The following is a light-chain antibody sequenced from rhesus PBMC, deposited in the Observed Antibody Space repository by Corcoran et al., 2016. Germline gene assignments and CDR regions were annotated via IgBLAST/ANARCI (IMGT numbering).Light chain of an antibody. CDR2: QVS. V-gene: IGKV2-64*01. Sequence: DVVMTQSPLSLPITPGQPASISCRSSQSLVHSNGHTYLSWYQQKPGQPPRLLIYQVSDRHSGVPDRFSGSGAGIDGTMKIRRGEADDVGVYYCGQGAHLPFTFGQGTKVEIK. CDR3: GQGAHLPFT. CDR1: QSLVHSNGHTY. J-gene: IGKJ2*01.